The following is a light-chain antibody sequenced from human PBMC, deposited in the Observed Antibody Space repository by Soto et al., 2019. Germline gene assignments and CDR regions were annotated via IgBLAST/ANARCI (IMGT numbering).Light chain of an antibody. CDR1: SSNIGAGID. CDR2: ANT. CDR3: QSYDNSLSGPV. Sequence: QSVLTQPPSVSGAPGQRVTISCTGSSSNIGAGIDVHWYQKFPGTAPKLLIYANTNRPSGVPDRFSGSKSGTSVSLAITGLQAEDEADYYCQSYDNSLSGPVFGGGTKLTVL. J-gene: IGLJ2*01. V-gene: IGLV1-40*01.